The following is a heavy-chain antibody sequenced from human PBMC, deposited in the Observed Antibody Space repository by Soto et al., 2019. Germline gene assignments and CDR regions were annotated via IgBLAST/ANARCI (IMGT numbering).Heavy chain of an antibody. CDR2: ISSSSSNI. CDR1: GFTFSSYG. CDR3: ARDRGTRAPNNWFDP. J-gene: IGHJ5*02. V-gene: IGHV3-48*02. D-gene: IGHD3-10*01. Sequence: GGSLRLSCAASGFTFSSYGMHWVRQAPGKGLEWISYISSSSSNIYYADSVKGRFTISRDNAKNSLYLQMNSLRDEDTAVYYCARDRGTRAPNNWFDPWGQGTLVTVSS.